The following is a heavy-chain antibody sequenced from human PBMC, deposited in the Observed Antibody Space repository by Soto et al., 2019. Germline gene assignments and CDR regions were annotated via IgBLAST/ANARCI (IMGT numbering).Heavy chain of an antibody. CDR2: ISYDGSNK. V-gene: IGHV3-30*18. Sequence: QVQLVESGGGVVQPGRSLRLSCAASGFTFSSYGMHWVRQAPGKGLAWVAVISYDGSNKYYADSVKGRFTISRDNSKNTLYLQMNSLRASDTAVYYCAKESPASSGYYYDGWGQGTLVTVSS. J-gene: IGHJ4*02. CDR3: AKESPASSGYYYDG. D-gene: IGHD3-22*01. CDR1: GFTFSSYG.